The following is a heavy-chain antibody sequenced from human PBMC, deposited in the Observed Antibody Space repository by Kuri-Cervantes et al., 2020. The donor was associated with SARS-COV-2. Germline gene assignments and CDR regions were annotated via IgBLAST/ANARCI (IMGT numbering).Heavy chain of an antibody. V-gene: IGHV4-59*12. J-gene: IGHJ4*02. CDR3: ARVGGSSWYGSDY. D-gene: IGHD6-13*01. CDR1: GVSISSYY. Sequence: ESLKISCTVSGVSISSYYWSWIRQPPGKGLEWIGYIDDIGSLKNNPSLQSRVTISVDTSKNQFSLRLSSVTAADTAVYYCARVGGSSWYGSDYWGQGTLVTVSS. CDR2: IDDIGSL.